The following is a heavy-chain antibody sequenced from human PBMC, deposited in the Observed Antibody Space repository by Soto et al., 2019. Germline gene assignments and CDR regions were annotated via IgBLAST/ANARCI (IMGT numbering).Heavy chain of an antibody. CDR2: ISYDGSNK. J-gene: IGHJ3*02. CDR3: ARVGYCSSTSCYEFAFDI. V-gene: IGHV3-30-3*01. D-gene: IGHD2-2*01. Sequence: GGSLRLSCAASGFTFSSYAMHWVRQAPGKGLEWVAVISYDGSNKYYADSVKGRFTISRDNSKNTLYLQMNSLRAEDTAVYYCARVGYCSSTSCYEFAFDIWGQGTMVTVSS. CDR1: GFTFSSYA.